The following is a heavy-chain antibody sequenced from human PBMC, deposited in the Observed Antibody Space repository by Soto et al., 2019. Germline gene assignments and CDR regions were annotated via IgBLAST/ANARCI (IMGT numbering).Heavy chain of an antibody. CDR3: ARGAVAEDYYGMDV. Sequence: SLRLCCSASGFTFSDYYMSWIRQAPGKGLEWVSYISSSSTYTNYADSVKGRFTISRDNAKNSLYLQLSSLRVEDTAVYYCARGAVAEDYYGMDVWGQGTTVTVSS. CDR1: GFTFSDYY. J-gene: IGHJ6*02. D-gene: IGHD6-19*01. V-gene: IGHV3-11*06. CDR2: ISSSSTYT.